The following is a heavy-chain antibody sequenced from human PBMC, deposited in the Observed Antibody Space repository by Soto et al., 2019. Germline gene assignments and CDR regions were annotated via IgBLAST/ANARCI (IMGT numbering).Heavy chain of an antibody. CDR1: GFTVSSNY. CDR3: GREGQYDILTGYRHHFDC. CDR2: IYSGGGT. V-gene: IGHV3-66*01. D-gene: IGHD3-9*01. J-gene: IGHJ4*02. Sequence: EVQLVESGGGLVQPGRSLRLSCAASGFTVSSNYMSWVRQAPGKGLEWVSVIYSGGGTKYADSVKGRFTISRDNSKNTRDLQMDSLRVEDTAVYYCGREGQYDILTGYRHHFDCWGQGTLVTVSS.